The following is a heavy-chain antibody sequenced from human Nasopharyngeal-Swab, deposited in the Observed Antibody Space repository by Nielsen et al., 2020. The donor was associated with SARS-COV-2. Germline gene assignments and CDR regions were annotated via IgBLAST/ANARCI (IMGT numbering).Heavy chain of an antibody. CDR2: IRSKANSYAT. Sequence: GESLKISCAASWFTFSGSAMHWVRQASGKGLEWVGRIRSKANSYATAYAASVKGRFTISRDDSKNTAYLQMNSLKTEDTAVYYCTSPLTLTYGMDVWGQGTTVTVSS. CDR1: WFTFSGSA. J-gene: IGHJ6*02. D-gene: IGHD3-9*01. CDR3: TSPLTLTYGMDV. V-gene: IGHV3-73*01.